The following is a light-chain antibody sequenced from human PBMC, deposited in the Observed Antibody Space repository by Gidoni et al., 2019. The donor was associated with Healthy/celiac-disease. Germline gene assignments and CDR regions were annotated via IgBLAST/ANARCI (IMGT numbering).Light chain of an antibody. CDR1: QSISSY. J-gene: IGKJ4*01. CDR3: QQSYSTLGIT. V-gene: IGKV1-39*01. CDR2: AAS. Sequence: DIQMTQSPSSLSASVGDRVTITCRASQSISSYLNWYQQKPGKAPKLLSYAASSLQSGVPSRFSGSGSGTDFTLTISSLQPEDFATYYCQQSYSTLGITFGGXTKVEIK.